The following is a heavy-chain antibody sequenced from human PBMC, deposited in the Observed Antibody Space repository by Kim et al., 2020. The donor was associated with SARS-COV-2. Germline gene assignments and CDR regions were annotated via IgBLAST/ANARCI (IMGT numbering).Heavy chain of an antibody. CDR2: IKQDGSEK. V-gene: IGHV3-7*03. CDR3: ARWFEGGTAGYFDY. CDR1: GFTFSSYW. D-gene: IGHD3-10*01. J-gene: IGHJ4*02. Sequence: GGSLRLSCAASGFTFSSYWMSWVRQAPGKGLEWVANIKQDGSEKYYVDSVKGRFTISRDNAKNSLYLQMNSLRAEDTAVYYCARWFEGGTAGYFDYWGQGTLVTVSS.